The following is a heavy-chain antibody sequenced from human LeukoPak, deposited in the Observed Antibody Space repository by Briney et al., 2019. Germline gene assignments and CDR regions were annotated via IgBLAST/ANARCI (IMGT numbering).Heavy chain of an antibody. CDR1: GFTFSSYS. CDR2: ISSSSSYI. J-gene: IGHJ3*02. CDR3: ATSTLSAFDI. Sequence: PGGSLRLSCAASGFTFSSYSMNWVRQAPGKGLEWVSSISSSSSYICYADSVKGRFTSSRDNAKNSLYLQMNSLRAEDAAVYYCATSTLSAFDIWGQETMVTVSS. D-gene: IGHD2-2*01. V-gene: IGHV3-21*01.